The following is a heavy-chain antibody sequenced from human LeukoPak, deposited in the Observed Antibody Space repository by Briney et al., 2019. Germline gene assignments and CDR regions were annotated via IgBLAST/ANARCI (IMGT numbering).Heavy chain of an antibody. V-gene: IGHV4-4*07. CDR2: IYTSGST. CDR3: ARGPYYYDSSGNFDY. J-gene: IGHJ4*02. D-gene: IGHD3-22*01. Sequence: SETLSLTCTVSGGSISSYYWSWIRQPAGKGLEWIGRIYTSGSTNYNPSLKSRVTISVDTSKNQFSLKLSSVTAADTAVYYCARGPYYYDSSGNFDYWGQGTLVTVSS. CDR1: GGSISSYY.